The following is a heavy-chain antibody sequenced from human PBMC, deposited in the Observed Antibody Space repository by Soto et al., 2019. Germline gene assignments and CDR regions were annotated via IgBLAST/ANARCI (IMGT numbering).Heavy chain of an antibody. CDR1: GFTFNTYT. V-gene: IGHV3-23*01. J-gene: IGHJ6*02. CDR3: MRPAPRGRHYFYFGMDV. Sequence: EVQLLESGGGLVQPGGSLRLSCAASGFTFNTYTMSWVRQAPGKGLEWVSSISDSGFTTYSGDSVEGRFTISRDTSKNTLYLQMNSLRAEDTAVYYCMRPAPRGRHYFYFGMDVWGQGTTVTVSS. CDR2: ISDSGFTT. D-gene: IGHD3-10*01.